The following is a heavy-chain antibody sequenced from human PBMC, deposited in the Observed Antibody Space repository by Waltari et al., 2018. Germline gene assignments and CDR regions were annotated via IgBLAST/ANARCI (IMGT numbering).Heavy chain of an antibody. CDR1: GFTFDDYA. J-gene: IGHJ6*02. V-gene: IGHV3-9*03. CDR3: AKSGYYYYGMDV. CDR2: IRWNSGSI. Sequence: EVQLVESGGGLVQPGRSLRLSCAASGFTFDDYAMHWVRQAPGKGREWVSGIRWNSGSIGYADSVKGRFTISRDNAKNSLYLQMNSLRAEDMALYYCAKSGYYYYGMDVWGQGTTVTVSS. D-gene: IGHD3-10*01.